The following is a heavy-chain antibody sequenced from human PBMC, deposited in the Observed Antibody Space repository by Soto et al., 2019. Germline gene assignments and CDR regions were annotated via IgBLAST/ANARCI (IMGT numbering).Heavy chain of an antibody. J-gene: IGHJ5*02. CDR1: GGSISGYY. Sequence: SETLSLTCTFSGGSISGYYWSLIRQPPGKGLEWIGYMYNTGSTVYNPSFKSRVTISVDTSKNQFSLKLSSVTAADTAVYYCARRWGRTSASWGQGPLVPVPP. CDR3: ARRWGRTSAS. V-gene: IGHV4-59*08. D-gene: IGHD6-25*01. CDR2: MYNTGST.